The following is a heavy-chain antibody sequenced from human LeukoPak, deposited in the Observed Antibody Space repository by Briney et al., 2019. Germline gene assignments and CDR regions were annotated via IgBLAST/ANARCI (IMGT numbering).Heavy chain of an antibody. CDR2: ISSDGHTR. Sequence: PGGSLRLSSATSGYNYNNFYMSWVRQDPGKGLEWVSYISSDGHTRYYADSVKGRFTISRDNSKNTLYLQMNSLRAEDTAVYYCARDYYDFWSGYYPIPPHPAYWGQGTLVTVSS. CDR3: ARDYYDFWSGYYPIPPHPAY. D-gene: IGHD3-3*01. CDR1: GYNYNNFY. V-gene: IGHV3-11*04. J-gene: IGHJ4*02.